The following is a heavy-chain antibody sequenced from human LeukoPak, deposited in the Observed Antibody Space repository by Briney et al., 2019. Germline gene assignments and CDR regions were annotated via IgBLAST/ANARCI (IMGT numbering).Heavy chain of an antibody. J-gene: IGHJ4*02. CDR1: GYTFTAHS. CDR2: IKPNSGNT. CDR3: ARSHSTRGFLPY. D-gene: IGHD2/OR15-2a*01. V-gene: IGHV1-8*03. Sequence: GASVTVSCKASGYTFTAHSMYWVRQAPGQGLEWMGWIKPNSGNTGYAQKFQGRVTITTNTSISTAYMELSSLRSEDTAVYYCARSHSTRGFLPYWGQGTLVTVSS.